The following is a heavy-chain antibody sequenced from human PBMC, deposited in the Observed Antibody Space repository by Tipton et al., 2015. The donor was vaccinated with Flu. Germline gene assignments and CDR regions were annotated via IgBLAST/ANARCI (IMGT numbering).Heavy chain of an antibody. D-gene: IGHD6-13*01. V-gene: IGHV4-39*07. Sequence: TLSLTCIVSGGSISSVNYYWGWIRQPPGKGLEWIGSIYHYGSTYYSPSLKSRVSISLDKSENQFSLRLSSVTAADTAVYYCARHIAAAAFFDYWGQGVLVTVSS. J-gene: IGHJ4*01. CDR2: IYHYGST. CDR3: ARHIAAAAFFDY. CDR1: GGSISSVNYY.